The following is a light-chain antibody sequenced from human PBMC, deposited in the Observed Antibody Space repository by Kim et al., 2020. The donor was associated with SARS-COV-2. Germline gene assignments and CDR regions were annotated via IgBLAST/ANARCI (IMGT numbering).Light chain of an antibody. CDR3: CSYAGSYTLV. CDR1: SSDVGGYNY. CDR2: DVS. Sequence: QSALTQPRSVSGSPGQSVTISCTGTSSDVGGYNYVSWYQQHPGKAPKLMIYDVSKRPSGVPDRFSGSKSGNTAPLTISGLQAEDEADYYCCSYAGSYTLVFGGGTQLTVL. J-gene: IGLJ3*02. V-gene: IGLV2-11*01.